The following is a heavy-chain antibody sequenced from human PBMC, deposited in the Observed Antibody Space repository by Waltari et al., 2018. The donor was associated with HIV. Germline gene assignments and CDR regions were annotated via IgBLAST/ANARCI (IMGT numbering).Heavy chain of an antibody. J-gene: IGHJ4*02. CDR2: INWNSDNI. V-gene: IGHV3-9*01. D-gene: IGHD3-22*01. CDR3: AKAYDSSGFQYYFDY. Sequence: EVQLVESGGDLVQPGRSLRLSCAASGFTFDDYAMHWVRQAPGKGQGWVSGINWNSDNIGYADSVKGRFTISRDHAKNSLYLQMNSLRPEDTALYYCAKAYDSSGFQYYFDYWGQGTLVTVSS. CDR1: GFTFDDYA.